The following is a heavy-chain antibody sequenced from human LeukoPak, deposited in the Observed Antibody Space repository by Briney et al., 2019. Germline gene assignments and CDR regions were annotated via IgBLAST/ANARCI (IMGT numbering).Heavy chain of an antibody. J-gene: IGHJ4*02. D-gene: IGHD1-26*01. V-gene: IGHV3-21*01. CDR1: GFTFSSYS. CDR3: ARAPPHYSGSYFPAML. Sequence: NTGGSLRLSCAASGFTFSSYSMNWVRQAPGKGLEWVSSITSSSTYIFYADSLKGRFTISRDNAKNSVYLQMNGLRAEDTAVYYCARAPPHYSGSYFPAMLWGQGTLVTVSS. CDR2: ITSSSTYI.